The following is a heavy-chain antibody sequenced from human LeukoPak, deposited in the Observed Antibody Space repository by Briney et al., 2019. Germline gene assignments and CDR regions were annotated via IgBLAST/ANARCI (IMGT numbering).Heavy chain of an antibody. CDR2: IYHSGST. J-gene: IGHJ5*02. V-gene: IGHV4-38-2*02. Sequence: SETLSLTCTVSGYSVSSGYYWGWIRQPPGKGLEWIGSIYHSGSTYYNPSLKSRVTISVDTSKNQFSLKLSSVTAADTAVYYCARDDDYSHGGNWFDPWGQGTLVTVSS. CDR1: GYSVSSGYY. D-gene: IGHD4-11*01. CDR3: ARDDDYSHGGNWFDP.